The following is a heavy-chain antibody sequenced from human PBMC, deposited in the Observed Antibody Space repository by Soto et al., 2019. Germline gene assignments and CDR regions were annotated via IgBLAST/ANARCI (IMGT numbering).Heavy chain of an antibody. D-gene: IGHD6-19*01. J-gene: IGHJ4*02. CDR2: IYYSGGT. V-gene: IGHV4-39*01. CDR3: ARHNRETVAVAAQ. CDR1: GGSISSSSYY. Sequence: SETLSLTCTVSGGSISSSSYYWGWIRQPPGKGLEWIGSIYYSGGTYYNPSLKSRVTISVDTSKNQFSLKLSSVTAADTAVYYCARHNRETVAVAAQWGQGTLVTVSS.